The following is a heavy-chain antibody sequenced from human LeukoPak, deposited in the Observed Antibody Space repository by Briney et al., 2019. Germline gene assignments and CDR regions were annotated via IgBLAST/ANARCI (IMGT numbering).Heavy chain of an antibody. Sequence: GGSLRLSCTASGFSFSNHAMSWVRQAPGKGLEWVSSISISGGTTYYADSVKGRFTISRENSKSTLYLQMNSLRADDTAVYYCANEIRPNDYWGQGTLVTVSS. CDR2: ISISGGTT. J-gene: IGHJ4*02. V-gene: IGHV3-23*01. D-gene: IGHD4-17*01. CDR1: GFSFSNHA. CDR3: ANEIRPNDY.